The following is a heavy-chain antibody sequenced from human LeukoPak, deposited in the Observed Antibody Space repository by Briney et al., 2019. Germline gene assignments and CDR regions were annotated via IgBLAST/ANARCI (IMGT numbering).Heavy chain of an antibody. Sequence: GGSLRLSCAASGLTVSSNYMSWVRQAPGKGLEWVSVIYSGGSTYYADSVKGRFTISRDNSKNTVYLQMNSLRAEDTAVYYCARELREHGVFDIWGQGTMVTVSS. V-gene: IGHV3-53*01. J-gene: IGHJ3*02. CDR1: GLTVSSNY. CDR2: IYSGGST. D-gene: IGHD1-26*01. CDR3: ARELREHGVFDI.